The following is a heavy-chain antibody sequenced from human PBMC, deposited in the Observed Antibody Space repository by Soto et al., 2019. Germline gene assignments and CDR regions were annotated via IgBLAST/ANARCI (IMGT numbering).Heavy chain of an antibody. CDR3: ALEGSEKNYDAFDI. CDR2: INPSGGST. V-gene: IGHV1-46*01. Sequence: ASVKVSCKASGYTFTSYYMHWVRQAPGQGLEWMGIINPSGGSTSYAQKFQGRVTMTRDTSTSTAYMELRSLRSDDTAVYYCALEGSEKNYDAFDIWGQGTMVTVSS. CDR1: GYTFTSYY. J-gene: IGHJ3*02. D-gene: IGHD3-10*01.